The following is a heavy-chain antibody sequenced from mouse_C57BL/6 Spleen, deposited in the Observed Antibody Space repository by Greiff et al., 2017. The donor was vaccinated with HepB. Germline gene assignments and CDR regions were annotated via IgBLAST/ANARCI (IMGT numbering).Heavy chain of an antibody. CDR2: ISSGGSYT. CDR1: GFTFSSYG. V-gene: IGHV5-6*01. CDR3: ARLYGSSYCFDY. J-gene: IGHJ2*01. D-gene: IGHD1-1*01. Sequence: EVQRVESGGDLVKPGGSLTLSCAASGFTFSSYGMSWVRQTPDKRLEWVATISSGGSYTYYPDSVKGRFTISRDNAKNTLYLQMSSLKSEDTAMYYCARLYGSSYCFDYWGQGTTLTVSS.